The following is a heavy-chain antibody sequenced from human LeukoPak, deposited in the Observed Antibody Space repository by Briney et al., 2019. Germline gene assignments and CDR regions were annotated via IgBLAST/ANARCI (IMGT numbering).Heavy chain of an antibody. CDR3: ARGKQLVYYYYYMDV. CDR2: IIPFFGTT. Sequence: SVKVSCKASGGTFSSYAICWVRQAPGQGLEWMGGIIPFFGTTNYAQKFQGRVTITADESTFTAYMELSSLRSEDTAVYYCARGKQLVYYYYYMDVWGKGTTVTVSS. D-gene: IGHD6-6*01. J-gene: IGHJ6*03. V-gene: IGHV1-69*13. CDR1: GGTFSSYA.